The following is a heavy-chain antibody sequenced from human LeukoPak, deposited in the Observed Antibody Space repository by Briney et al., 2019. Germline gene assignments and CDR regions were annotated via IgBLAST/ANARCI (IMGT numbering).Heavy chain of an antibody. V-gene: IGHV4-39*01. CDR1: GGSIRSGSYY. D-gene: IGHD1-26*01. J-gene: IGHJ4*02. Sequence: SGTLSLTCIVSGGSIRSGSYYWGWVRQAPGKGLEWIGSIYYTGTTWYNPSLKSRVTMSVDTSKTQFSLRLSSVTAADMAVYYCAGQGGSYSFDFWGQGALVTVSS. CDR2: IYYTGTT. CDR3: AGQGGSYSFDF.